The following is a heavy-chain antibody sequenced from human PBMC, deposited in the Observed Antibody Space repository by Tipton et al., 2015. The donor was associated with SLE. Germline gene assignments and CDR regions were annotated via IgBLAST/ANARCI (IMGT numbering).Heavy chain of an antibody. CDR1: GGSISSSSYY. D-gene: IGHD6-19*01. CDR2: IYYSGST. J-gene: IGHJ4*02. Sequence: TLSLTCTVSGGSISSSSYYWGWIRQPPGKGLEWIGYIYYSGSTNYNPSLKSRVTISVDTSKNQFSLKLSSVTAADTAVYYCATGIAVAGPFDYWGQGTLVTVSS. V-gene: IGHV4-61*05. CDR3: ATGIAVAGPFDY.